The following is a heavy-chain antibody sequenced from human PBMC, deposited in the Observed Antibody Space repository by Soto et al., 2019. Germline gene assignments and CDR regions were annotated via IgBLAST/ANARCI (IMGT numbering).Heavy chain of an antibody. CDR1: GFSLSSYI. Sequence: PAGSLKHSCAASGFSLSSYIMNWVRQAPGKGLEWVSSISSSSSYIYYADSVKGRFTISRDNAKNSLYLQMNSLRAEDTAVYYCARGIVATTDFDYWGQGTLVT. CDR2: ISSSSSYI. CDR3: ARGIVATTDFDY. V-gene: IGHV3-21*01. J-gene: IGHJ4*02. D-gene: IGHD5-12*01.